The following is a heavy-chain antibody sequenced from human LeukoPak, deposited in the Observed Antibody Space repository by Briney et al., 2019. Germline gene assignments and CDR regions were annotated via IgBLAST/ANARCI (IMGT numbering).Heavy chain of an antibody. D-gene: IGHD3-3*01. CDR1: GFTFSSYA. V-gene: IGHV3-23*01. CDR2: ISGSGGST. J-gene: IGHJ6*02. CDR3: AKGGTYYDFWSGYYSGYYYGMDV. Sequence: GGSLRLSCAASGFTFSSYAMSWVCQAPGKGLEWVSAISGSGGSTYYADSVKGRFTISRDNSKNTLYLQMNSLRAEDTAVYYCAKGGTYYDFWSGYYSGYYYGMDVWGQGTTVTVSS.